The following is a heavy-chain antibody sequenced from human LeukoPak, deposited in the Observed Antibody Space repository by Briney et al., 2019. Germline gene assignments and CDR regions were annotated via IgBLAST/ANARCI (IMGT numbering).Heavy chain of an antibody. Sequence: GGSLRLSCAASGFTFSSYSMNWVRQAPGKGLEWVSSISSSSYIYYADSVKGRFTISRDNAKNSLYLQMNSLRAEDTAVYYCARDSSSSFAFDIWGQGTMVTVSS. CDR1: GFTFSSYS. CDR2: ISSSSYI. V-gene: IGHV3-21*01. CDR3: ARDSSSSFAFDI. D-gene: IGHD6-6*01. J-gene: IGHJ3*02.